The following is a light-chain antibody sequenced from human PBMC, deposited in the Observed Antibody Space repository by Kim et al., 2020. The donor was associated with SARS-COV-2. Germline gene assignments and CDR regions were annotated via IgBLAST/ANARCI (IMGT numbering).Light chain of an antibody. CDR3: SSYTSSSTRV. Sequence: QSVLTQPASVSGSPGQSITISCTGTSSDIGAYKYVSWYQQHPGKAPKLMIYDVSNRPSGVSNRFSGSKSGNTASLTISGLQPEDEADYYCSSYTSSSTRVFGTGTKVTVL. J-gene: IGLJ1*01. V-gene: IGLV2-14*03. CDR2: DVS. CDR1: SSDIGAYKY.